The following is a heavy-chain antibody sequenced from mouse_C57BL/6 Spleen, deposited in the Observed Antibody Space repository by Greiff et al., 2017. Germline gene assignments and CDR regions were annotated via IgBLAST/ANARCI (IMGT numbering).Heavy chain of an antibody. CDR3: ARGRMVTTLYYYGMDY. J-gene: IGHJ4*01. V-gene: IGHV1-64*01. CDR2: IHPNSGST. D-gene: IGHD2-10*02. CDR1: GYTFTSYW. Sequence: VQLQQPGAELVKPGASVKLSCKATGYTFTSYWMHWVKQRPGQGLEWIGMIHPNSGSTNYNEKFKGKAALTADNSSNTAYMELRSLISEDSAVYFCARGRMVTTLYYYGMDYWGQGTSVTVSA.